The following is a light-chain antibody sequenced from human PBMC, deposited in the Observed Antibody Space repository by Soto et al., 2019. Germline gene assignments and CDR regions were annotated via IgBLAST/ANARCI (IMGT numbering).Light chain of an antibody. CDR3: QQYNNWPLT. V-gene: IGKV3-15*01. CDR2: GAS. CDR1: QSVSSN. Sequence: EIVMTQSPATLSVSPGERATLSCRASQSVSSNLAWYQQKPGQAPRLLICGASTRATGIPARFSGSGSGTEFTLTLSSLQSEDFAVYYCQQYNNWPLTFGGGTKVDIK. J-gene: IGKJ4*01.